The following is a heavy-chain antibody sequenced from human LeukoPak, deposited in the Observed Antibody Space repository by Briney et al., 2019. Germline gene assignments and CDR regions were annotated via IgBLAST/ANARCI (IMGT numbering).Heavy chain of an antibody. CDR2: INHSGST. Sequence: KPSETLSLTCAVYGGSFSGYYWSWIRRPPGKGLEWIGEINHSGSTNYNPSLKSRVTISVDTSKNQFSLKLSSVTAADTAVYYCAREDGGTHSSDYWGQGTLVTVSS. V-gene: IGHV4-34*01. CDR1: GGSFSGYY. CDR3: AREDGGTHSSDY. D-gene: IGHD4-23*01. J-gene: IGHJ4*02.